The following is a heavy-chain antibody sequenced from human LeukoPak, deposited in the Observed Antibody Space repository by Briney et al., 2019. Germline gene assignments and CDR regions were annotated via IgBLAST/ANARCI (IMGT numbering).Heavy chain of an antibody. V-gene: IGHV4-34*01. CDR3: ARGGIVVVPAAISYFDY. CDR2: INHSGST. Sequence: SETLSLTCAVYGGSFSGYYWGWIRQPPGKGREWIGEINHSGSTNYNPSLKSRVTISVDTSKNQFSLKLSSVTAADTAVYYCARGGIVVVPAAISYFDYWGQGTLVTVSS. CDR1: GGSFSGYY. D-gene: IGHD2-2*01. J-gene: IGHJ4*02.